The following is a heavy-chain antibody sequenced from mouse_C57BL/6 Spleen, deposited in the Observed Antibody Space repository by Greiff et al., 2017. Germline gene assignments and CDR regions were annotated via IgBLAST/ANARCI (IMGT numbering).Heavy chain of an antibody. D-gene: IGHD2-3*01. CDR3: ARQNDGYSWYFDV. CDR2: IYPRSGNT. Sequence: VQLQQSGAELARPGASVKLSCKASGYTFTSYGLSWVKQRTGQGLEWIGEIYPRSGNTYYTEKFKGKATLTEDKSSSTAYMELRSLTSEDSAVYFCARQNDGYSWYFDVWGTGTTVTGSS. J-gene: IGHJ1*03. V-gene: IGHV1-81*01. CDR1: GYTFTSYG.